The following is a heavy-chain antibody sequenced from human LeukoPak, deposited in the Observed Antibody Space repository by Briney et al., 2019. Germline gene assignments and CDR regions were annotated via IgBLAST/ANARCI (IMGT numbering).Heavy chain of an antibody. Sequence: ASVKVSCKASGYSSTNYDINWVRQATGQGLEWMGWMNPNSGNTGYAQKFQGRVIITRKTSISTAYMELSTLRSEDTAVYYCARGEYSGSGWYSYYYLDVWGKGTTVTVSS. D-gene: IGHD6-19*01. V-gene: IGHV1-8*03. CDR2: MNPNSGNT. CDR1: GYSSTNYD. CDR3: ARGEYSGSGWYSYYYLDV. J-gene: IGHJ6*03.